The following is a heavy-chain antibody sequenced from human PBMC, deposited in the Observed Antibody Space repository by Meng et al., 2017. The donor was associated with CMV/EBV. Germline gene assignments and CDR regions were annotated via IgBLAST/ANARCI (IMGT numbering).Heavy chain of an antibody. V-gene: IGHV3-74*01. J-gene: IGHJ4*02. Sequence: CVVAGFTFSNSWKHGVGQVPGKGRVWVSYTTGDRNRTAYADSVEGRFTISRDTAENTLYLQMNSLRADDTAVYYCAVDIMPVGGTFDFWGQGALVTVSS. CDR1: GFTFSNSW. CDR2: TTGDRNRT. D-gene: IGHD6-19*01. CDR3: AVDIMPVGGTFDF.